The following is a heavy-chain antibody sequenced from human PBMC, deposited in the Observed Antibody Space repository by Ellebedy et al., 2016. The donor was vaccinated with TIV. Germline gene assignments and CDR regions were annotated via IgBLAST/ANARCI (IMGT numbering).Heavy chain of an antibody. V-gene: IGHV1-2*02. Sequence: AASVKVSCKASGYTFIDYYIHWVRQAPGQGLEWMGWINPNSGSANYAQRFQGRVTMTRDTSITTVFMELSGLRSDDTAVFYCARDLWSYYDILTGPYAYWGQGTLVTVSS. CDR3: ARDLWSYYDILTGPYAY. CDR2: INPNSGSA. D-gene: IGHD3-9*01. J-gene: IGHJ4*02. CDR1: GYTFIDYY.